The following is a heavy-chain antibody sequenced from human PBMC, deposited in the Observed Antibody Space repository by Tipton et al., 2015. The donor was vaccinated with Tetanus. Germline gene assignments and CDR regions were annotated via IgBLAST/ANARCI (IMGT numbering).Heavy chain of an antibody. CDR3: AGEKENLWGSGRYAFFFDY. J-gene: IGHJ4*02. D-gene: IGHD3-16*01. CDR2: VYRIGST. CDR1: GGSISSHY. V-gene: IGHV4-59*11. Sequence: TLSLTCTVSGGSISSHYWTWIRQPPGKGLEWIGYVYRIGSTNYHPSLKSRVTISLDTSKNQFSLKLSHVTAADTAVYFCAGEKENLWGSGRYAFFFDYCGQGTLVTVSS.